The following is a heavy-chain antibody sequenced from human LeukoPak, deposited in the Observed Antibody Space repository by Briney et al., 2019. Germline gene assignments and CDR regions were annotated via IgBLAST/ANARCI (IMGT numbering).Heavy chain of an antibody. D-gene: IGHD6-13*01. Sequence: GASVKVSCKASGYTFTSYGISWVRQAPGQGLEWMGWISAYNGNTNYAQKLQGRVTMTTDTSTSTAYMELRSLRSDDTAVYYCARGAASSSWSGYWFDPWGQGTLVTVSS. CDR1: GYTFTSYG. J-gene: IGHJ5*02. V-gene: IGHV1-18*01. CDR2: ISAYNGNT. CDR3: ARGAASSSWSGYWFDP.